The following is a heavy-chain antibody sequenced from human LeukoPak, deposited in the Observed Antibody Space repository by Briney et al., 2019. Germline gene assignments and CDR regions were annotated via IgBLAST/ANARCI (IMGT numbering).Heavy chain of an antibody. D-gene: IGHD4-17*01. CDR3: TTDGYDYDPLDY. CDR2: IKSKTDGGTT. CDR1: GFTFSNAW. J-gene: IGHJ4*02. V-gene: IGHV3-15*01. Sequence: PGGSLRLSCAASGFTFSNAWMSWVRQAPGKGLEWVGRIKSKTDGGTTDYAAPVKGRFTISRDDSKDTLYLQMNSLKTEDTAVYYCTTDGYDYDPLDYWGKGTLVTVSS.